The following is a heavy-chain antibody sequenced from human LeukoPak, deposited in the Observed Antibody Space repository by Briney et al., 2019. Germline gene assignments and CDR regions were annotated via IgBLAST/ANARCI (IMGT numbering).Heavy chain of an antibody. Sequence: GESLTISCKASGYGFTNYWISWVRQMPGKGLEWMGRIDPRDSYTKYSPSFEGHVTISVDKSISSAFLQWNSLKASDSAMYYCATGASKVTTDFANYWGQGTQVAVSS. CDR1: GYGFTNYW. V-gene: IGHV5-10-1*01. D-gene: IGHD4-17*01. CDR2: IDPRDSYT. CDR3: ATGASKVTTDFANY. J-gene: IGHJ4*02.